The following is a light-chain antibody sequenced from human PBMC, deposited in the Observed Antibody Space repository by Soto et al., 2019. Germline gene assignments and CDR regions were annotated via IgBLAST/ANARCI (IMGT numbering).Light chain of an antibody. J-gene: IGKJ4*01. CDR1: QSVSSIY. V-gene: IGKV3-20*01. CDR3: QQYGTTPLT. CDR2: DAS. Sequence: EIVLTQSPGTLSLSPGERATLSCRASQSVSSIYLAWYQQKPGQAPRLLIYDASSRPTGIPDRFSGSVSGTDFTLTISGLEPEDFAVYYCQQYGTTPLTFGGGTKVEIK.